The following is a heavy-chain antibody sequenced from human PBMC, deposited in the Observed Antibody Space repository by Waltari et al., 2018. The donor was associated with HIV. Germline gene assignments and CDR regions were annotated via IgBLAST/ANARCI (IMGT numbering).Heavy chain of an antibody. Sequence: QVQLQQWGAGLLKPSETLSLPCAVDGGSFSGYYWSWIRQPPGKGLEWIGEINHSGSTNYNPSLKSRVTISVDTSKNQFSLKLSSVTAADTAVYYCAVREYYYDSSGYHVWGQGTLVTVSS. J-gene: IGHJ4*02. CDR3: AVREYYYDSSGYHV. CDR2: INHSGST. CDR1: GGSFSGYY. D-gene: IGHD3-22*01. V-gene: IGHV4-34*01.